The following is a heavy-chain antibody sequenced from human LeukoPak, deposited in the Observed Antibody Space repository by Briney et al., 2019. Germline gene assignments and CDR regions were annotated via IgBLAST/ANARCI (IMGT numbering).Heavy chain of an antibody. CDR1: GYSISSGYY. Sequence: SETLSLTCAVSGYSISSGYYWGWIRQPPGKGLEWIGSIDHSGSTYYNPSLKSRVTISVDTSKNQFSLKLSSVTAADTAVYYCARVGGVGYYYYMDVWGKGTTVTVSS. V-gene: IGHV4-38-2*01. CDR2: IDHSGST. J-gene: IGHJ6*03. CDR3: ARVGGVGYYYYMDV. D-gene: IGHD3-16*01.